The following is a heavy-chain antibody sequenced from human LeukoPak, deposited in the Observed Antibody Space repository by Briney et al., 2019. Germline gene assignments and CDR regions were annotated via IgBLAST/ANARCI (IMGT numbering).Heavy chain of an antibody. CDR2: INPSGGST. D-gene: IGHD2-2*03. V-gene: IGHV1-46*03. CDR3: ARGVDIVVVPAAIHP. CDR1: GYTFTSYY. Sequence: ASVKVSCKASGYTFTSYYMHWVRQAPGQGLEWMGIINPSGGSTSYAQKFQGRVTMTRDTSTSTVYMELSSLRSKDTAVYYCARGVDIVVVPAAIHPWGQGTLVTVSS. J-gene: IGHJ5*02.